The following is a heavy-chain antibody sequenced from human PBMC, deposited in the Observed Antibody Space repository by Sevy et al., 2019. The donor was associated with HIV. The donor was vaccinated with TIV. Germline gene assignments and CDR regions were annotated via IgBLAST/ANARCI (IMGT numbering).Heavy chain of an antibody. CDR2: ISSSGQTT. D-gene: IGHD2-2*01. CDR1: GFSFSSFY. V-gene: IGHV3-11*01. J-gene: IGHJ6*02. CDR3: ARIPAMSPPKYGMEL. Sequence: GGSLRLSCAASGFSFSSFYMTWIRQAPGKGLQWVAYISSSGQTTSYADSVKGRFVGSRDNAKNSLFLHINSLRAEDTGVFFWARIPAMSPPKYGMELWGQGTTVTISS.